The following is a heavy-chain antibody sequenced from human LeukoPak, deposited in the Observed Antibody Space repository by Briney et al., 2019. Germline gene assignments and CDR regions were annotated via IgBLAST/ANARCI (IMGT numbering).Heavy chain of an antibody. CDR1: GFTFSSYA. CDR3: AHESPDSSGYYHY. Sequence: GGSLRLSCAASGFTFSSYAMSWVRQAPGKGLEWVSSISSSSSYIYYADSVKGRFTISRDNAKNSLYLQMNSLRAEDTAVYYCAHESPDSSGYYHYWGQGTLVTVSS. D-gene: IGHD3-22*01. CDR2: ISSSSSYI. V-gene: IGHV3-21*01. J-gene: IGHJ4*02.